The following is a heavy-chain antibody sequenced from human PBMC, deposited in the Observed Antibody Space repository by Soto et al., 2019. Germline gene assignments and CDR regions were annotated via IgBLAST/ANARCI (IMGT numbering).Heavy chain of an antibody. CDR3: ARIAAAGTNLDY. CDR2: IYYSGST. J-gene: IGHJ4*02. Sequence: SETLSLTCAVSGYSISSSNWWGWIRQPPGKGLEWIGYIYYSGSTNYNPSLKSRVTISVDKSKNQFSLKLSSVTAADTAVYYCARIAAAGTNLDYWGQGTLVTVSS. V-gene: IGHV4-28*01. CDR1: GYSISSSNW. D-gene: IGHD6-13*01.